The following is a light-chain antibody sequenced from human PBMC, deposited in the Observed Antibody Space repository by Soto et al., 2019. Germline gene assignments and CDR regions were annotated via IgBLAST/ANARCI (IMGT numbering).Light chain of an antibody. Sequence: DIQMTPAPSSLSASVGDRVTITCRASQSISSYLNWYQQKPGKAPKLLIYAASSLQSGVPSRFSGSGSGTDFTLTISSLQPEDFATYYCQQSYSNPPWTFGQGTKVDIK. J-gene: IGKJ1*01. CDR3: QQSYSNPPWT. V-gene: IGKV1-39*01. CDR1: QSISSY. CDR2: AAS.